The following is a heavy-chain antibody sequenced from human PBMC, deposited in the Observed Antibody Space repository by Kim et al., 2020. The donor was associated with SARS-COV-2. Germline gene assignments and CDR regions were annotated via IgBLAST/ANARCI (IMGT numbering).Heavy chain of an antibody. CDR2: IYYSGST. J-gene: IGHJ4*02. Sequence: SETLSLTCTVSGGSISSGGYYWSWIRQHPGKGLEWIGYIYYSGSTYYNPSLKSRVTISVDTSKNQFSLKLSSVTAADTAVYYCAREGGVNTVGDDYWGQGTLVTVSS. D-gene: IGHD1-26*01. V-gene: IGHV4-31*03. CDR1: GGSISSGGYY. CDR3: AREGGVNTVGDDY.